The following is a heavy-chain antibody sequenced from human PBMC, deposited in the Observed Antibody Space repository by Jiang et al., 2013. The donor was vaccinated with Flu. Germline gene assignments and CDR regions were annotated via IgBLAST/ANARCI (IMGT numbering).Heavy chain of an antibody. Sequence: QSGSELKKPGASVKVSCKASGYTFTSYAMNWVRQAPGQGLEWMGWINTNTGNPTYAQGFTGRFVFSLDTSVSTAYLQISSLKAEDTAVYYCARVAPTMVRGVIRPTYNWFDPWGQGTLVTVSS. CDR1: GYTFTSYA. CDR2: INTNTGNP. D-gene: IGHD3-10*01. V-gene: IGHV7-4-1*02. J-gene: IGHJ5*02. CDR3: ARVAPTMVRGVIRPTYNWFDP.